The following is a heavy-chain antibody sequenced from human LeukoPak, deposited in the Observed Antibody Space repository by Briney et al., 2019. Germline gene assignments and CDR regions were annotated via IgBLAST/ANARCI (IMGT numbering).Heavy chain of an antibody. CDR3: AKDGSLGAADNYFDY. Sequence: GRSLRLSCAASGFSFSTYGMHWVRQAPGKGLEWVAVISYDGRNKYHGDSVKGRFTISRDNSKNTLYLQMDSLRPEDTAVYYCAKDGSLGAADNYFDYWGQGILVTVSS. D-gene: IGHD6-13*01. V-gene: IGHV3-30*18. J-gene: IGHJ4*02. CDR1: GFSFSTYG. CDR2: ISYDGRNK.